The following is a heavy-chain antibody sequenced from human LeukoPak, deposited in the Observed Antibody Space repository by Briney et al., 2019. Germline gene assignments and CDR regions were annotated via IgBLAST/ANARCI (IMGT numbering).Heavy chain of an antibody. V-gene: IGHV4-34*01. D-gene: IGHD4-11*01. J-gene: IGHJ6*03. CDR1: GGSFSGYY. CDR2: INHSGST. CDR3: ARGLSPTNYYYYYMDV. Sequence: SETLSLTCAVYGGSFSGYYWSWIRQPPGKGLEWIGEINHSGSTNYNPSLKSRVTISVDTSKNQFSLKLSSVTAADTAVYYCARGLSPTNYYYYYMDVWGKGTTVTISS.